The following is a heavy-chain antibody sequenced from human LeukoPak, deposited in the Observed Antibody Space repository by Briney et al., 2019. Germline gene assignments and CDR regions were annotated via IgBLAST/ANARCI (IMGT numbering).Heavy chain of an antibody. CDR1: GFTFSSYA. CDR2: ISSNGGST. CDR3: ARADDYYYYMDV. V-gene: IGHV3-64*01. J-gene: IGHJ6*03. Sequence: GGSLRLSCAASGFTFSSYAMHWVRQAPGKGLEYVSAISSNGGSTYYANSVKGRFTISRDNSKNTLYLQMGSLRAEDMAVYYCARADDYYYYMDVWGKGTTVTVSS.